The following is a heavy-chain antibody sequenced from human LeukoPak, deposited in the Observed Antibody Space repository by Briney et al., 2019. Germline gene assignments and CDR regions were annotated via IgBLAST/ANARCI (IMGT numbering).Heavy chain of an antibody. V-gene: IGHV1-18*01. CDR3: ATAKDYYDSSGSGDFDL. J-gene: IGHJ2*01. Sequence: ASVKVSCKASGYTFTSYGISWVQQAPGQGLEWMGWISAYNGNTNYAQKLQGRVTMTTDTSTSTAYMELRSLRSDDTAVYYCATAKDYYDSSGSGDFDLWGRGTLVTVSS. CDR2: ISAYNGNT. CDR1: GYTFTSYG. D-gene: IGHD3-22*01.